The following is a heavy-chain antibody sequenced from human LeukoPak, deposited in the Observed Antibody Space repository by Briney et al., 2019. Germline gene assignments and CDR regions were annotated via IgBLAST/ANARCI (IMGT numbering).Heavy chain of an antibody. CDR1: GGSFSGYY. Sequence: KASETLSLTCAVYGGSFSGYYWSWIRQPPGKGLEWIGEINHSGSTNYNPSLKSRVTISVDTSKNQFSLKLSSVTAADTAVYYCARGGWSSNWFDPWGQGTLVTVSS. J-gene: IGHJ5*02. CDR3: ARGGWSSNWFDP. V-gene: IGHV4-34*01. CDR2: INHSGST.